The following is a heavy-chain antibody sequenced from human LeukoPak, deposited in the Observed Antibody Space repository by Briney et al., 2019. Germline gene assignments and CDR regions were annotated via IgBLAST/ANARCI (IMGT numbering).Heavy chain of an antibody. CDR2: ISYEGSNT. D-gene: IGHD3-16*01. V-gene: IGHV3-30*18. CDR1: GFTFSNYG. J-gene: IGHJ5*02. CDR3: AKGGYYDYVWGRHPTPGDSWFDP. Sequence: GMSLRLSCAASGFTFSNYGMHWVRQAPGKGLEWVGVISYEGSNTYYVDSVKSRFTSSRDNSKNMLYLQMNSLRPEDTAVYYCAKGGYYDYVWGRHPTPGDSWFDPWGQGTPVTVSS.